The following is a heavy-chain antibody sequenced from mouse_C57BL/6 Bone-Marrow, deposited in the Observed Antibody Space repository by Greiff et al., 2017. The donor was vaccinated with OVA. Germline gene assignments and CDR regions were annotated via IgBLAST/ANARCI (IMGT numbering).Heavy chain of an antibody. J-gene: IGHJ1*03. CDR2: IDPSDSYT. V-gene: IGHV1-50*01. Sequence: VQLQQPGAELVKPGASVKLSCKASGYTFTSYWMQWVKQRPGQGLEWIGEIDPSDSYTYSTQKFKGKATLPVDQSSSTAYMQLSRLTSEDSAVYYGARGPVGARGYWYFDVWGTGTTVTVSS. CDR3: ARGPVGARGYWYFDV. CDR1: GYTFTSYW. D-gene: IGHD1-1*01.